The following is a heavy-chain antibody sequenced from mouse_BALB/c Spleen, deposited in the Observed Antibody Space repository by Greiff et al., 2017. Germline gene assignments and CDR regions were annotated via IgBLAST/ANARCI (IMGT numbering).Heavy chain of an antibody. D-gene: IGHD1-1*01. CDR2: IYPGDGST. Sequence: VQLQQSGPELVKPGASVKMSCKASGYTFTSYYIHWVKQRPGQGLEWIGWIYPGDGSTKYNEKFKGKTTLTADKSSSTAYMLLSSLTSEDSAIYFCARNYGYAMDYWGQGTSVTVSS. CDR3: ARNYGYAMDY. J-gene: IGHJ4*01. CDR1: GYTFTSYY. V-gene: IGHV1S56*01.